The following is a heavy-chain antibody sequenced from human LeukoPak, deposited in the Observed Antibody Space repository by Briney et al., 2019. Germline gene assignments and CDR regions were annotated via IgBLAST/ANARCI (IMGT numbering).Heavy chain of an antibody. J-gene: IGHJ3*01. V-gene: IGHV4-59*08. CDR2: LYHSGDT. CDR1: GASISNYY. CDR3: ANKVGGAFDV. Sequence: PSETLSLTCTVSGASISNYYWNWIRQPPGKGLEWIGILYHSGDTKYNPSLKSRVNISVDRSKNQFSLNLSSVTAADTAAYFCANKVGGAFDVWGQGKLVTVSA.